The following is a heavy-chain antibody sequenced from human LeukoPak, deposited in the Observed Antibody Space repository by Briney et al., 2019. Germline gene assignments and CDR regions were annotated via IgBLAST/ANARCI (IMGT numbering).Heavy chain of an antibody. D-gene: IGHD1-7*01. J-gene: IGHJ4*02. CDR3: AKDHDWNYDY. CDR1: EFTFSIYA. CDR2: ISGSGGST. V-gene: IGHV3-23*01. Sequence: GGSLRLSCAGSEFTFSIYAMSWVRQAPGRGLEWISAISGSGGSTYYADSVKGRFTISRDNSKNTLYLQMNSLRAEDTAVYYCAKDHDWNYDYWGQGTLVTVSS.